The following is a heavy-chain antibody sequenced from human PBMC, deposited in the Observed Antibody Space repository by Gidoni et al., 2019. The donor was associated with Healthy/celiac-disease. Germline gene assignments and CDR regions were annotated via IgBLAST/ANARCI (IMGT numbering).Heavy chain of an antibody. CDR1: GFTFRSYG. V-gene: IGHV3-33*01. CDR2: IWYDGSNK. CDR3: ARDSGIAAAGTLLY. Sequence: QVQLVESGGGVVQPGRSLRLSCAASGFTFRSYGMHWVRQAPGKGLEWVAVIWYDGSNKYYADSVKGRFTISRDNSKNTLYLQMNSLRAEDTAVYYCARDSGIAAAGTLLYWGQGTLVTVSS. D-gene: IGHD6-13*01. J-gene: IGHJ4*02.